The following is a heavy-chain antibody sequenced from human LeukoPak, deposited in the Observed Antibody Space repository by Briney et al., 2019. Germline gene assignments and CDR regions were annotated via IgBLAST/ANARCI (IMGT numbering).Heavy chain of an antibody. J-gene: IGHJ1*01. CDR1: GFTISNNY. CDR2: IYSDRST. Sequence: GGSLRLSCTASGFTISNNYMSWVRQAPGKGLEWVSIIYSDRSTYYPESVKGRFTTTRDDSKNTLFLQMDSLRVEDTAIYYCARDSTFSSYSNWGQGALVTVSS. CDR3: ARDSTFSSYSN. V-gene: IGHV3-53*01. D-gene: IGHD2-15*01.